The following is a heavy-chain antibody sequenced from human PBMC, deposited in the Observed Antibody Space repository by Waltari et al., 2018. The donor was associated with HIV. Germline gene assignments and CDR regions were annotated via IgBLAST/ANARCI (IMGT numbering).Heavy chain of an antibody. CDR1: GYTFSSYD. Sequence: QEDLAQTGAEVQKLGPSVKVSGEALGYTFSSYDSMWVRQAAGQGLEWVGWMNPNSGNAGYAQKFQGRVTMTRNSSTSTAYMELSGLTSEDTAVYYCASRTKGYCPSGLCLNIDVWGQGTTVTVSS. CDR3: ASRTKGYCPSGLCLNIDV. J-gene: IGHJ6*02. V-gene: IGHV1-8*02. CDR2: MNPNSGNA. D-gene: IGHD2-8*01.